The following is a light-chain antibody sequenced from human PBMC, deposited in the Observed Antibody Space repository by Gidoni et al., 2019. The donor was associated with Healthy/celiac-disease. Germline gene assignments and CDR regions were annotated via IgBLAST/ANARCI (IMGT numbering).Light chain of an antibody. V-gene: IGKV3D-20*01. Sequence: EIVFTHSPATLSLSPGETATLSCRARQSVSSSYLAWYQQKPGLAPRLLIYDASSRATGIPERFSGSGSGTDFTLTISRLEPEDFAVYYCQQYGSSPFTFGGGTKVEIK. CDR1: QSVSSSY. J-gene: IGKJ4*01. CDR3: QQYGSSPFT. CDR2: DAS.